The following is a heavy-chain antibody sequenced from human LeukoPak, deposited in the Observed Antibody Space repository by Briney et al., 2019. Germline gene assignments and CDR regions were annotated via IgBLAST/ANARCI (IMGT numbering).Heavy chain of an antibody. CDR1: GFTFSRYA. CDR3: ASVPQYGDSFFHC. V-gene: IGHV3-23*01. J-gene: IGHJ4*02. CDR2: ISASGEST. Sequence: PGGSLRLSCAASGFTFSRYAMSWVRQAPGKGLGWVSGISASGESTYYADSVKGRLTISRDNSKNTLYLLMNSLRAEDTAVYFCASVPQYGDSFFHCWGQGTLVTVSS. D-gene: IGHD4-17*01.